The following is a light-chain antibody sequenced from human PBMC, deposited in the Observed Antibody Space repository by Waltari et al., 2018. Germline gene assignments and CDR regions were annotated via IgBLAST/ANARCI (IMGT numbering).Light chain of an antibody. CDR1: SSDVGGYNY. J-gene: IGLJ1*01. V-gene: IGLV2-14*03. CDR3: SSYTSSSTDV. Sequence: QSALTQPASVSGSPGQSITIPCTGTSSDVGGYNYVSRYQQHPGKAPKLMIYDVSNRPSGVSNRFSGSKSGNTASLTISGLQAEDEADYYCSSYTSSSTDVFGTGTKVTVL. CDR2: DVS.